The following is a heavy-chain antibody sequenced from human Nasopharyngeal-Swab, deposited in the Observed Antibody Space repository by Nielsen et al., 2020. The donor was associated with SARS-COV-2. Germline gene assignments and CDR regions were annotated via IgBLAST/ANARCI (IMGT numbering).Heavy chain of an antibody. CDR3: AGSKKAPFDY. V-gene: IGHV4-39*01. J-gene: IGHJ4*02. CDR2: IYYSGST. Sequence: RQAPGKGLEWIGSIYYSGSTYYNPSLKSRVTISVDTSKNQFSLKLSSVTAADTAVYYCAGSKKAPFDYWGQGTLVTVSS.